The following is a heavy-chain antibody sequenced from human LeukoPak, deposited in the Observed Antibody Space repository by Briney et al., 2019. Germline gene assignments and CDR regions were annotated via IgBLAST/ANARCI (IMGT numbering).Heavy chain of an antibody. CDR3: ARGRPYYYGSGKNWFDP. J-gene: IGHJ5*02. D-gene: IGHD3-10*01. Sequence: SETLSLTCAVSGGSISSTSYYWAWIRQPPGKGLEWIGTIYYSGSTYHNPSLKSRVTMSVDTSRNQFSLKLSSVTAADTAVYYCARGRPYYYGSGKNWFDPWGQGTLVTVSS. CDR2: IYYSGST. CDR1: GGSISSTSYY. V-gene: IGHV4-39*01.